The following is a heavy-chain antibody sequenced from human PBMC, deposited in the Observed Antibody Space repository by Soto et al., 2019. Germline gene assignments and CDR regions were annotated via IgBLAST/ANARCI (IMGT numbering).Heavy chain of an antibody. D-gene: IGHD1-26*01. J-gene: IGHJ4*02. Sequence: GGSLRLSCAASGFTFSSYAMHWVRQAPGKGLGWVAVISYDGSNKYYADSVKGRFTISRDNSKNTLYLQMNSLRAEDTAVYYCARDRGRSESWELPAYWGQGTLVTVSS. V-gene: IGHV3-30-3*01. CDR2: ISYDGSNK. CDR3: ARDRGRSESWELPAY. CDR1: GFTFSSYA.